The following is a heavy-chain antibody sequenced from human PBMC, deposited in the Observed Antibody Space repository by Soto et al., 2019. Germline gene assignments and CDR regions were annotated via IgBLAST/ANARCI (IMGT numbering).Heavy chain of an antibody. V-gene: IGHV4-39*01. J-gene: IGHJ4*02. CDR1: GGSISSSSYY. CDR2: IYYSGST. CDR3: ARRVRGVIGFDY. D-gene: IGHD3-10*01. Sequence: PSETLSLTCTVSGGSISSSSYYWGWIRQPPGKGLEWIGSIYYSGSTYYNPSLKSRVTISVDTSKNQFSLKLSSVTAADTAVYYCARRVRGVIGFDYWGQGTLVTVSS.